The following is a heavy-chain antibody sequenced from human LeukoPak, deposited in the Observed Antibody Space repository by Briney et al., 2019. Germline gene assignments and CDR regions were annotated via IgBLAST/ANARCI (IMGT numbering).Heavy chain of an antibody. CDR3: ARVPGGHYYDSGGYYLDY. J-gene: IGHJ4*02. CDR1: GGSISSGSYY. CDR2: IYYIRGT. D-gene: IGHD3-22*01. V-gene: IGHV4-30-4*08. Sequence: SETLSLTCTVSGGSISSGSYYWSWIRQPPGKGLEWIGRIYYIRGTYYNPSLKSRVTISVDTSKNQFSLMLTSVTAADTAVYYCARVPGGHYYDSGGYYLDYWGQGTLVTVSS.